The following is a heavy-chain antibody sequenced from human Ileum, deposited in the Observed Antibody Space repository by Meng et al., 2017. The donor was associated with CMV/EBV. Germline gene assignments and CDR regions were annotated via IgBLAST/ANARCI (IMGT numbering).Heavy chain of an antibody. Sequence: GESLKISCAASGFTVSDNFMNWVRQAPGKGLEWVSVINSGGITVYADSVMGRFTISSDSSKNTLYLQMNSLRAEDTAVYYCAKDRSDIVVVPAASGPKLGMDVWGQGTTVTVSS. V-gene: IGHV3-66*02. J-gene: IGHJ6*02. CDR1: GFTVSDNF. CDR3: AKDRSDIVVVPAASGPKLGMDV. CDR2: INSGGIT. D-gene: IGHD2-2*01.